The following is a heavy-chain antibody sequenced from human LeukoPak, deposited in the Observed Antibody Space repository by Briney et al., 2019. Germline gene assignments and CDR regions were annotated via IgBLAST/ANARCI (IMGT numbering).Heavy chain of an antibody. CDR3: ARGICSGGSCYSVDP. Sequence: ASVKVSCTASGYTFTIYGISWVRQAPGQGLEWMGCISAYNGNTNYAQKLQGRVTMTTDTSTSTAYMQLRSLRSDDTAVYYCARGICSGGSCYSVDPWGQGTLVTVFS. V-gene: IGHV1-18*01. CDR1: GYTFTIYG. D-gene: IGHD2-15*01. J-gene: IGHJ5*02. CDR2: ISAYNGNT.